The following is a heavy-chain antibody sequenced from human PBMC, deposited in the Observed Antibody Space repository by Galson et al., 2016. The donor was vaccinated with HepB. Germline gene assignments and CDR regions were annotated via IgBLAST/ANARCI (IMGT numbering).Heavy chain of an antibody. CDR2: VSWNSGGI. CDR3: AKNRGSSGLMGYFDL. CDR1: GFTFDDFA. J-gene: IGHJ2*01. Sequence: SLRLSCAGSGFTFDDFAMHWVRQAPGKGLEWASSVSWNSGGIDYADSVKGRFIISRDNANNSLYLQMNSLRPEDTALYYCAKNRGSSGLMGYFDLWGRGTLVTVSS. V-gene: IGHV3-9*01. D-gene: IGHD3-10*01.